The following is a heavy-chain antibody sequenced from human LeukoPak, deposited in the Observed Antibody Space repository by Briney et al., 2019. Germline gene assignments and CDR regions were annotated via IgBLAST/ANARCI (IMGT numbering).Heavy chain of an antibody. Sequence: GSLRLSCAASGFTFSSYAMSWIRQPPGKGLEWIGEINHSGSTNYNPSLKSRVTISVDTSKNQFSLKLSSVTAADTAVYYCARGVTGSVTQWLAYYYYYMDVWGKGTTVTVSS. CDR1: GFTFSSYA. V-gene: IGHV4-34*01. J-gene: IGHJ6*03. D-gene: IGHD6-19*01. CDR2: INHSGST. CDR3: ARGVTGSVTQWLAYYYYYMDV.